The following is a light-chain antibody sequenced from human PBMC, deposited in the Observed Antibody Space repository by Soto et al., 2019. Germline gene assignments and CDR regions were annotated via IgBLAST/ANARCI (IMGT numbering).Light chain of an antibody. Sequence: ETVVTQSPGTPFFSPGERSTLSSGASQSVTSKLAWYQQKPGQAPRLLISGASNRATGIPDRFSGSGSGTDFTLTISRLEPEDFAVYYCQVRSNWSPITFGQGTRLEIK. CDR1: QSVTSK. CDR2: GAS. V-gene: IGKV3-11*01. J-gene: IGKJ5*01. CDR3: QVRSNWSPIT.